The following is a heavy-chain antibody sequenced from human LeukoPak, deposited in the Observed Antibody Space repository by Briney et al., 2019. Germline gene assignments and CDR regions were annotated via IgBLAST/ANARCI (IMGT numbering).Heavy chain of an antibody. V-gene: IGHV1-2*02. CDR2: INPNSGGT. CDR3: ARDLGISGWYAPPLGYFDY. D-gene: IGHD6-19*01. Sequence: ASVKVSCKASGYTFTGYYMHWVRQAPGQGLEWMGWINPNSGGTNYAQKFQGRVTMTRDTSISTAYMELSRLRSDDTAVYYCARDLGISGWYAPPLGYFDYWGQGTLVTVSS. CDR1: GYTFTGYY. J-gene: IGHJ4*02.